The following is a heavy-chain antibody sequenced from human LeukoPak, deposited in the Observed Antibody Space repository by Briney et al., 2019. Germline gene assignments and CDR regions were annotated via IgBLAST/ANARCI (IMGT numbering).Heavy chain of an antibody. CDR2: IQNDGSNE. Sequence: GGSLRLSCAVSRFSLSSYGMHWVCPAQGRGMEWVAYIQNDGSNEKYADSVKGRLSTSRDSSKKIWYLQMNRQRAEDTAVYYCSKDRCSNGVGCYYYYMDVWCKGTTVTVS. D-gene: IGHD2-8*01. CDR1: RFSLSSYG. J-gene: IGHJ6*03. V-gene: IGHV3-30*02. CDR3: SKDRCSNGVGCYYYYMDV.